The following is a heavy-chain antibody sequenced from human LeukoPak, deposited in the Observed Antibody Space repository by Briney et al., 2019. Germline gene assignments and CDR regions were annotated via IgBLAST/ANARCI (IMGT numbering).Heavy chain of an antibody. J-gene: IGHJ4*02. CDR2: ISGSGGST. V-gene: IGHV3-23*01. D-gene: IGHD3-9*01. CDR3: AKDGSYDILTGYYPF. CDR1: GITFSSYA. Sequence: PGGSLRLSCAASGITFSSYAMSWVRQAPGKGLEWVSAISGSGGSTYYADSVKGRFTISRDNSKNTLYLQMNSLRAEDTAVYYCAKDGSYDILTGYYPFWGQGTLVTVSS.